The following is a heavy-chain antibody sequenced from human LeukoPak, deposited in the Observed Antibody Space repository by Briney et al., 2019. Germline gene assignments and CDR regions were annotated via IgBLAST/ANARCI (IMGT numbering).Heavy chain of an antibody. CDR1: GGSISSYY. CDR2: IYYSGST. V-gene: IGHV4-59*08. J-gene: IGHJ4*02. D-gene: IGHD2-15*01. Sequence: SETLSLTCTVSGGSISSYYWTWIRQPPGKGLEWIGYIYYSGSTNYNPSLKSRVTISVDTSKNQFSLKLSSVTAADTAVYYCARSGGVKGNRGGYCSGGSCYGYWGQGTLVTVSS. CDR3: ARSGGVKGNRGGYCSGGSCYGY.